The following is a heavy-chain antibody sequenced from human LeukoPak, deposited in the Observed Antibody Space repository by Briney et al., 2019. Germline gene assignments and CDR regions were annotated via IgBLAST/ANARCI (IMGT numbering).Heavy chain of an antibody. D-gene: IGHD6-19*01. J-gene: IGHJ5*02. CDR1: GGPFSGYY. CDR3: SRCLYASSNNWFDP. CDR2: INHNGST. V-gene: IGHV4-34*01. Sequence: SETLSLTCAVYGGPFSGYYWSWIRQPPGKGLEWIGEINHNGSTNYNPSLKSRLTISVDTSNNQFSLKLISMTTADTAVYYCSRCLYASSNNWFDPWGQGTLVTVSS.